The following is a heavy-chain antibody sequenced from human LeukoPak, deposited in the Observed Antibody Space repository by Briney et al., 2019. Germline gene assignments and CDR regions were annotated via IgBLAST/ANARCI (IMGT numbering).Heavy chain of an antibody. CDR2: INPSGGST. J-gene: IGHJ4*02. CDR3: ARDRGVSSGSLDY. V-gene: IGHV1-46*01. Sequence: ASVKVSCKASGGTFSSYAISWVRQAPGQGLEWMGIINPSGGSTSYAQKFQGRVTMTRDTSTSTVYMELSSLRSEDTAVYYCARDRGVSSGSLDYWGQGTLVTVSS. D-gene: IGHD6-19*01. CDR1: GGTFSSYA.